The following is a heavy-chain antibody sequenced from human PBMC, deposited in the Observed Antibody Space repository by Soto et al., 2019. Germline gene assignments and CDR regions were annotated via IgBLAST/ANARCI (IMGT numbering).Heavy chain of an antibody. Sequence: EVQLLESGGGLVQPGGSLRLSCAASGFTFSSYTMSWVRQAPGKGLEWVSAISGSGGSTYYADSVKGRFTISRDNSKNTLYLQMNSLRAEDTAVYYCAKDLGRITMIVVVPKGGFDPWGQGTLVTVSS. V-gene: IGHV3-23*01. D-gene: IGHD3-22*01. J-gene: IGHJ5*02. CDR1: GFTFSSYT. CDR2: ISGSGGST. CDR3: AKDLGRITMIVVVPKGGFDP.